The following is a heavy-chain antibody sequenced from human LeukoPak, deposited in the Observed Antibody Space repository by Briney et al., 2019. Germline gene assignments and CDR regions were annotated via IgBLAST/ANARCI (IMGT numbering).Heavy chain of an antibody. J-gene: IGHJ4*02. CDR1: GFTFSSYA. CDR2: ISGSGDST. Sequence: GGSLRLSCAASGFTFSSYAMSWVRQAPGKGLEWVSGISGSGDSTYYADSVKGRFTISRDNSKNTLYLQMNSLRAEDTAVYYCAKGGLLRYFDWSPRFDYWGQGTLVTVSS. D-gene: IGHD3-9*01. V-gene: IGHV3-23*01. CDR3: AKGGLLRYFDWSPRFDY.